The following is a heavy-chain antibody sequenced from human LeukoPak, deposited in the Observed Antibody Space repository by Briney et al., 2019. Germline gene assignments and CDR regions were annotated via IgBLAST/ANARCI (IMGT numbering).Heavy chain of an antibody. Sequence: GGSLRLSCAASGFTFSNYAMNWVRLAPGKGLEWVSFISGSTGSTYYADSVKGRFSISRDNSKHTVYLQMNSLRVDYTAVYYCAKVPVSSIVGATTLDYWGREPWSPSPQ. V-gene: IGHV3-23*01. CDR1: GFTFSNYA. CDR2: ISGSTGST. CDR3: AKVPVSSIVGATTLDY. D-gene: IGHD1-26*01. J-gene: IGHJ4*02.